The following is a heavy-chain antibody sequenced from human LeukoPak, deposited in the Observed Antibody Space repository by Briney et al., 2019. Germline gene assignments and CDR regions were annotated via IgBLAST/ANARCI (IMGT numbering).Heavy chain of an antibody. J-gene: IGHJ5*02. CDR3: ARSEEYNWFDP. CDR1: GFTFSSYA. V-gene: IGHV3-23*01. Sequence: GGSLRLTCAASGFTFSSYAMSWVRQAPGKGLEWVSAISGSGGSTYYADSVKGRFTISRDNSKNTLYLQMNSLRAEDTAVYYCARSEEYNWFDPWGQGTLVTVSS. CDR2: ISGSGGST.